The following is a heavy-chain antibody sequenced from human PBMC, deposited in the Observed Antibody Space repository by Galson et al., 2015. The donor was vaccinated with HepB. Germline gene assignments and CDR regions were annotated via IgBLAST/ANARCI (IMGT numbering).Heavy chain of an antibody. V-gene: IGHV1-2*06. Sequence: SVKVSCKASGYSFTGYYMHWVRQAPGQGLEWMGRINPNSGGTNYAQKFQGRVTMTRDTSISTAYMELSRLRSDDTAVYYCARDLPAAGTYYFDYWGQGTLVTVSS. CDR3: ARDLPAAGTYYFDY. CDR1: GYSFTGYY. D-gene: IGHD6-13*01. J-gene: IGHJ4*02. CDR2: INPNSGGT.